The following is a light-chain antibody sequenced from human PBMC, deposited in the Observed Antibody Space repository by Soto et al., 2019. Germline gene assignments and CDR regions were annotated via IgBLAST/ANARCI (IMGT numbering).Light chain of an antibody. CDR2: DVN. CDR3: CSYAGDYIYV. CDR1: SSDVGAYNS. V-gene: IGLV2-11*01. J-gene: IGLJ1*01. Sequence: QSALPQPRSVSGSPGQSVTISCTGTSSDVGAYNSVSWYQQHPGKAPKLMIYDVNKRPSGVPDRFSGSKSGNAASLTISGLQAEDEADYYCCSYAGDYIYVFGTGTKLTVL.